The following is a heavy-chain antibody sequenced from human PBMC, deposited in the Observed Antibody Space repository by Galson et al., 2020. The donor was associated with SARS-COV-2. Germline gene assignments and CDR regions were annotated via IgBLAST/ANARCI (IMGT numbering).Heavy chain of an antibody. D-gene: IGHD4-4*01. V-gene: IGHV2-5*01. CDR3: SHSEGHDYNYYYAMDV. Sequence: NKSGPTLVKPTQTITLTSTFTGFSLSTSGVGVNWIRQTPGKALEWLALIYWNDDKRYSAYLKGRVTITKDTSKDQVVFTLADMDPVDTATYYCSHSEGHDYNYYYAMDVWGQGTTVTVSS. CDR1: GFSLSTSGVG. CDR2: IYWNDDK. J-gene: IGHJ6*02.